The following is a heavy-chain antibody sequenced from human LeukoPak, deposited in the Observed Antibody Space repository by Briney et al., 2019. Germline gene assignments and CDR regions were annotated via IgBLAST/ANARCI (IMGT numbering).Heavy chain of an antibody. J-gene: IGHJ4*02. CDR1: GGSFSGYY. D-gene: IGHD3-3*01. Sequence: SETLSLTCAVYGGSFSGYYWNWIRQPPGKGLEWIGQINPSRNTNYNPSLKSRVTISVDTSKKQFSLKLSSVTAADTAVYYCARRYDFWSGYPPPLDYWGQGTLVTVSS. V-gene: IGHV4-34*01. CDR2: INPSRNT. CDR3: ARRYDFWSGYPPPLDY.